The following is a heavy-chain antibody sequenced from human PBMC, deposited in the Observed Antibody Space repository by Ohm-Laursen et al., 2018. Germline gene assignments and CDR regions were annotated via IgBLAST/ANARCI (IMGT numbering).Heavy chain of an antibody. J-gene: IGHJ1*01. CDR3: TPAPTNYYDSSGYPPEYFQH. D-gene: IGHD3-22*01. CDR1: GFTFSNAW. V-gene: IGHV3-15*01. Sequence: SLRLSCSASGFTFSNAWTSWVRQAPGKGLEWVGRIKSKTDGGTTDYAAPVKGRFTISRDDSKNTLYLQMNSLKTEDTAVYYCTPAPTNYYDSSGYPPEYFQHWGQGTLVTVSS. CDR2: IKSKTDGGTT.